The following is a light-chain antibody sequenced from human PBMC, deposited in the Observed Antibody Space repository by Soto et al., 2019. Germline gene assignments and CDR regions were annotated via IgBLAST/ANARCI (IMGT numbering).Light chain of an antibody. V-gene: IGKV3D-20*02. CDR2: DAS. J-gene: IGKJ1*01. CDR1: QSVSSNY. CDR3: QQSYSSPPT. Sequence: IVLTQPADNLSLSPAARTTLACSASQSVSSNYLAWYQQKLGQAPRLLIYDASRRATGIPDRFSGSGSGPDFTLTISSLQPEDFATYYCQQSYSSPPTFGQGTKVDIK.